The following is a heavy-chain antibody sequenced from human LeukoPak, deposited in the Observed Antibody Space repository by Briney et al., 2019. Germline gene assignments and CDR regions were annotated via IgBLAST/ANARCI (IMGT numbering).Heavy chain of an antibody. CDR1: GFTFSSYA. CDR3: ATSRWTRIAVAGLQDY. J-gene: IGHJ4*02. V-gene: IGHV3-23*01. CDR2: ISGSGGST. D-gene: IGHD6-19*01. Sequence: PAGSLRLSCAASGFTFSSYAMSWVRQAPGKGLEWVSAISGSGGSTYYADSVKGRFTISRDNSKNTLYLQMNSLRAEDTAVYYCATSRWTRIAVAGLQDYSGQGTLVTVSS.